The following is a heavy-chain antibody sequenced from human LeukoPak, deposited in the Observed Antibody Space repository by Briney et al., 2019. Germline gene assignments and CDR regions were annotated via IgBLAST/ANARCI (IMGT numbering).Heavy chain of an antibody. D-gene: IGHD3-16*01. J-gene: IGHJ4*02. V-gene: IGHV1-2*02. CDR1: GYIFTDYY. Sequence: ASVKVSCKASGYIFTDYYIHWVRQASGQGLEWMGWINPNSGGTKYSQKFQDRVTMTSDTSISTAYMELSRLRSDDTAVYYCARDHNWGFFDYWGQGAMVTVSS. CDR3: ARDHNWGFFDY. CDR2: INPNSGGT.